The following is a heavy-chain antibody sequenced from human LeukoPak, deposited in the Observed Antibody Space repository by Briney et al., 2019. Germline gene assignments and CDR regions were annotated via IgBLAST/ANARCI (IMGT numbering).Heavy chain of an antibody. CDR1: GFTFDDYA. Sequence: GGSLRLSCAASGFTFDDYAMHWVRQAPGKGLEWVANIKQDGSEKYYVDSVKGRFTISRDNAKNSLYLQMNSLRAEDTAVYYCARDRGGSGSYTDYWGQGTLVTVSS. CDR2: IKQDGSEK. J-gene: IGHJ4*02. CDR3: ARDRGGSGSYTDY. D-gene: IGHD3-10*01. V-gene: IGHV3-7*01.